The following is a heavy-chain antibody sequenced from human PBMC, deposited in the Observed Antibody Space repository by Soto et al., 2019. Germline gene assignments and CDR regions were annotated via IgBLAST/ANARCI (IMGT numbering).Heavy chain of an antibody. Sequence: PXEXLKISCKGSXXXXXXXWIGWVRXXXGKGLEWMGIIYPGDSDTRYSPSFQGQVTISADKSISTAYLQWSSLKASDTAMYYCARVTDVGSSSSVAFDIWGQGTMVTVSS. CDR1: XXXXXXXW. D-gene: IGHD6-6*01. CDR2: IYPGDSDT. J-gene: IGHJ3*02. CDR3: ARVTDVGSSSSVAFDI. V-gene: IGHV5-51*01.